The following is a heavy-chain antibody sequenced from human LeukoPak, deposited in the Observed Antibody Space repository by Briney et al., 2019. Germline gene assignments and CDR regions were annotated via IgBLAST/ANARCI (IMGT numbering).Heavy chain of an antibody. CDR2: IYSGGST. CDR1: GFTVSSNY. D-gene: IGHD5-18*01. V-gene: IGHV3-53*04. J-gene: IGHJ4*02. Sequence: PGGSLRLSCAASGFTVSSNYMSWVRQAPGKGLEWVSVIYSGGSTYYADSVKGRFTISRHNSKNTLYLQMNSLRAEDTAVYYCASKSGYSYGLGGLDYWGQGTLVTVSS. CDR3: ASKSGYSYGLGGLDY.